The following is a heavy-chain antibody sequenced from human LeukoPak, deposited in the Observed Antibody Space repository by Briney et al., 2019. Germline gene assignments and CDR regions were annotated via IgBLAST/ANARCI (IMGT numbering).Heavy chain of an antibody. V-gene: IGHV3-13*01. D-gene: IGHD3-9*01. CDR2: IGTAGDT. CDR3: ARGDILTGRFDY. J-gene: IGHJ4*02. Sequence: GGSLRLSCAASGFTFDDYAMHWVRQATGKGLEWVSAIGTAGDTYYPGSVKGRFTISRENAKNSLYLQMNSLRAGDTAVYYCARGDILTGRFDYWGQGTLVTVSS. CDR1: GFTFDDYA.